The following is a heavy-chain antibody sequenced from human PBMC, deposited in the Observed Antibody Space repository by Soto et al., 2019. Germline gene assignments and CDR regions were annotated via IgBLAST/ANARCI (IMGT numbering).Heavy chain of an antibody. V-gene: IGHV3-64D*06. CDR3: VKVPTVTAPYYFDY. D-gene: IGHD4-4*01. CDR2: ISSNGGST. Sequence: WGSLRLSCSASGFTFSSYAMHWVRQAPGKGLEYVSAISSNGGSTYYADSVKGRFTISRDNSKNTLYLQMSSLRAEDTAVYYCVKVPTVTAPYYFDYWGQGTLVTVSS. J-gene: IGHJ4*02. CDR1: GFTFSSYA.